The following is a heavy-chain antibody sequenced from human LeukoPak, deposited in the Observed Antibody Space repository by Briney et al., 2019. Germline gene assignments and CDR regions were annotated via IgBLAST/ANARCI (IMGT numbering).Heavy chain of an antibody. CDR2: INSDGSST. CDR3: ARESVVIGAFDI. Sequence: GGSLRLSCAASEFTFSSYWMHWVRQAPGKGLVWVSRINSDGSSTSYADSVKGRFTISRDNAKNTLYLQMNSLRAEDTAVYYCARESVVIGAFDIWGQGTMVTVSS. D-gene: IGHD3-22*01. V-gene: IGHV3-74*01. J-gene: IGHJ3*02. CDR1: EFTFSSYW.